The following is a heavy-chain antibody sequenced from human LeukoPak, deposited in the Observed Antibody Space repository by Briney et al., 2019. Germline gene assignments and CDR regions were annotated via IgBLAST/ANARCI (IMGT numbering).Heavy chain of an antibody. Sequence: ASVKVSCKASGYTFTSYGISWVRQAPGQGLEWMGWISAYNGNTNFAQKLQGRITMTTDTSTSTAYMELRSLRSDDTAVYYCARVEKGSGSYYNSVPTFDYWGQGTLVTVSS. D-gene: IGHD3-10*01. V-gene: IGHV1-18*01. CDR2: ISAYNGNT. CDR1: GYTFTSYG. J-gene: IGHJ4*02. CDR3: ARVEKGSGSYYNSVPTFDY.